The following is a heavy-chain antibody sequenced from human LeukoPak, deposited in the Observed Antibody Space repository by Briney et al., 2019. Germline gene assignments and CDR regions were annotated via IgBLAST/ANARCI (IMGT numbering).Heavy chain of an antibody. D-gene: IGHD2-8*02. CDR1: GDSLSSSNYY. CDR2: IDYRGSS. J-gene: IGHJ4*02. V-gene: IGHV4-39*02. CDR3: ARRTAHKPTDF. Sequence: SETLSLTCTVSGDSLSSSNYYWAWIRQAPGKGLEWIANIDYRGSSYYNPSLRSRVTISIDTSKNHFSLDLSSVTAADTALYYCARRTAHKPTDFWGQGILVTVSS.